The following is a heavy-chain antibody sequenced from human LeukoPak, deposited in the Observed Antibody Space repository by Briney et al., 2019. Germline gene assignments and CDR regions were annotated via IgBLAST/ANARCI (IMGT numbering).Heavy chain of an antibody. Sequence: PGGSLRLSCAASGFTFSSYAMSWVRQAPGKGLEWVSAISGSGGSTYYADSVKGRFTISKDNAKNSLYLQMNSLRAEDTAVYYCAREGVEYYYDSSAKNAFDIWGQGTMVTVSS. CDR3: AREGVEYYYDSSAKNAFDI. CDR1: GFTFSSYA. CDR2: ISGSGGST. D-gene: IGHD3-22*01. V-gene: IGHV3-23*01. J-gene: IGHJ3*02.